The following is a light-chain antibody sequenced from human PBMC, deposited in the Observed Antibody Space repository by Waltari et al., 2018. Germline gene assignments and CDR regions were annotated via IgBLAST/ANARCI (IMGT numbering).Light chain of an antibody. J-gene: IGKJ4*01. V-gene: IGKV4-1*01. CDR2: WAS. CDR1: QSGLSNNQNY. Sequence: DFVMTQSPDSLAVSLGERATINCRSSQSGLSNNQNYLAWYQQKPGQPPKLPIYWASTRASGVPDRFGGSGSGTDFTLTISSLQAEDVAVYYCQQHHSAPLTFGGGTKVEI. CDR3: QQHHSAPLT.